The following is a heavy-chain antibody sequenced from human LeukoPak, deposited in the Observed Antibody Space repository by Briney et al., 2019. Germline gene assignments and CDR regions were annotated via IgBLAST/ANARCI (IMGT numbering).Heavy chain of an antibody. CDR2: ISAYNGNT. V-gene: IGHV1-18*01. J-gene: IGHJ4*02. Sequence: ASVKVSCKASGYTFTSYGISWVRQAPGQGLEWMGWISAYNGNTNYAQKLQGRVTMTTDTSTSTAYMELRSLRSDDTAVYYCARDLSTGYSSGWYDYWGQGTLVTVSS. CDR1: GYTFTSYG. CDR3: ARDLSTGYSSGWYDY. D-gene: IGHD6-19*01.